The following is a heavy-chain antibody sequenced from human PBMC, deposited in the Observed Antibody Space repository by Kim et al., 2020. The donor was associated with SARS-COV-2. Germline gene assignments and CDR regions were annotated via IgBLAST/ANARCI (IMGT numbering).Heavy chain of an antibody. CDR2: ISSSSSTT. CDR1: GFTFSSYS. J-gene: IGHJ6*02. CDR3: AIHCSSASCHSYGMDV. D-gene: IGHD2-2*01. Sequence: GGSLRLSCAASGFTFSSYSMIWVRQAPGKGLEWVSYISSSSSTTYYADSVKGRFTISRDNAKNSLYLQMNSLRDEDTAVYYCAIHCSSASCHSYGMDVWGQGTTVTVSS. V-gene: IGHV3-48*02.